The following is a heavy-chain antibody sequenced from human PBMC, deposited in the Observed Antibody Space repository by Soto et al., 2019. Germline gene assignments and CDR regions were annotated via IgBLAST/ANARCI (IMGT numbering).Heavy chain of an antibody. CDR3: ARGGIAAAGTYHYYYYGMDV. V-gene: IGHV4-30-2*01. J-gene: IGHJ6*02. D-gene: IGHD6-13*01. CDR2: IYHSGST. CDR1: GGSISSGGYS. Sequence: SLSLTCAVSGGSISSGGYSRSWIRQPPVKALEGIGYIYHSGSTYYNPSLKSRVTISVDRSKNQFSLKLSSVTAADTAVYYCARGGIAAAGTYHYYYYGMDVWGQGTTVTVSS.